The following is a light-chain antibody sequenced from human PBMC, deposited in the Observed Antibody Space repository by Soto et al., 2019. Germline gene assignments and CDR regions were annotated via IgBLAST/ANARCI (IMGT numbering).Light chain of an antibody. CDR1: SGDVDAFDY. V-gene: IGLV2-14*01. CDR2: EVS. Sequence: QSVLTQPASVSGSPGQSITISCTGTSGDVDAFDYVSWYQQHPGKAPKLMIFEVSDRPSGVSDRFSGSKSASTASLTIAGLQAVDEADYFCTSFTGSSTQVFGTGTKVTVL. CDR3: TSFTGSSTQV. J-gene: IGLJ1*01.